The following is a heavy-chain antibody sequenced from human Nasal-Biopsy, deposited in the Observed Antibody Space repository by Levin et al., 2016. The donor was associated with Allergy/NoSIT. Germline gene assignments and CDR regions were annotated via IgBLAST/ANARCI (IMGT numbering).Heavy chain of an antibody. CDR2: ISFDGSDK. V-gene: IGHV3-30*18. CDR3: AKLNGLRYFDWPPGD. Sequence: GGSLRLSCVASGFTFSSYGMHWVRQAPGKGLEWVAVISFDGSDKNYADSVKGRFTISRDNSRNTLYLEINNLRSEDTAVYYCAKLNGLRYFDWPPGDWGQGTLVTVSS. J-gene: IGHJ4*02. D-gene: IGHD3-9*01. CDR1: GFTFSSYG.